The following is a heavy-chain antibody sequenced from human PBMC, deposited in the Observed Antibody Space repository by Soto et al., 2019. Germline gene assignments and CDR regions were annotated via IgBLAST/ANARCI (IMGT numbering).Heavy chain of an antibody. J-gene: IGHJ6*02. D-gene: IGHD3-16*01. CDR3: ARGAYADGMDV. V-gene: IGHV4-59*01. Sequence: SETLSLTCTVSGDSISSYYWSWIRQPPGKGLEWLGYIYHSGSTNYNPSLKSRVTISVDTSKNQFSLKLSSVTAADTAVYYCARGAYADGMDVWGQGTTVTVSS. CDR2: IYHSGST. CDR1: GDSISSYY.